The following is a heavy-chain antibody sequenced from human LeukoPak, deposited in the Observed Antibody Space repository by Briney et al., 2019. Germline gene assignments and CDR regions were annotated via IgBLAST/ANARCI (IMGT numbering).Heavy chain of an antibody. V-gene: IGHV3-7*01. Sequence: GGSLRLSCAASGFPLSSYAMSWVRQAPGKGLEWVANIKQDGSEKYYVDSVKGRFTISRDNAKNSLYLQMNSLRAEDTAVYYCARAPYGYYDNSGYYSYWGQGSLVTVSS. D-gene: IGHD3-22*01. CDR1: GFPLSSYA. CDR2: IKQDGSEK. CDR3: ARAPYGYYDNSGYYSY. J-gene: IGHJ4*02.